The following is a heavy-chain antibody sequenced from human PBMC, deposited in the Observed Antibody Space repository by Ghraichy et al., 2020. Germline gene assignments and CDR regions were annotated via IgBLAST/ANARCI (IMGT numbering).Heavy chain of an antibody. Sequence: GGSLRLSCAASGFTFSDYGMHWVRQAPGKGLEWVAVIWYDGYNKFYVDSVKGRFTISRDNSKNTLYLEMKSLRGEDTAVYYCARDPGLKSITYNYFDPWGQGTLVTVSS. V-gene: IGHV3-33*01. J-gene: IGHJ5*02. CDR3: ARDPGLKSITYNYFDP. CDR1: GFTFSDYG. D-gene: IGHD3-10*01. CDR2: IWYDGYNK.